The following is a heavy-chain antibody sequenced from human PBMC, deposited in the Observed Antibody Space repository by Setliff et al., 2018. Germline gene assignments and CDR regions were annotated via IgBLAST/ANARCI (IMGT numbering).Heavy chain of an antibody. J-gene: IGHJ1*01. CDR3: ASSSGWIPWIQH. CDR1: GFNFYVYT. CDR2: ISVNSNYI. D-gene: IGHD3-10*01. Sequence: GGSLRLSCAASGFNFYVYTMEWVRQAPGKGLEWVSSISVNSNYIYYADSVKGRLTVSRDNAKNSLYLQMDSLTAEDTALYYCASSSGWIPWIQHWGPGTLVTVSS. V-gene: IGHV3-21*01.